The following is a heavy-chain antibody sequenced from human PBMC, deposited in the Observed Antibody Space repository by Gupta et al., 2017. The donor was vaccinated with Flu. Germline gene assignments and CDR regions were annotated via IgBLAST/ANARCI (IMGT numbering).Heavy chain of an antibody. V-gene: IGHV6-1*01. J-gene: IGHJ4*02. CDR3: ARYGRDYYFDY. CDR2: TYYRSKWYS. CDR1: GDSVSRNIAA. Sequence: QVQLQQSGPGLVKPSQTLSLTWAISGDSVSRNIAAWIWLRQSPSRGLEWLGRTYYRSKWYSDYVESVKSRITINADTSKNQFSLQLNSVTPEDTAVYYCARYGRDYYFDYWGQGTLVTVSS. D-gene: IGHD4-17*01.